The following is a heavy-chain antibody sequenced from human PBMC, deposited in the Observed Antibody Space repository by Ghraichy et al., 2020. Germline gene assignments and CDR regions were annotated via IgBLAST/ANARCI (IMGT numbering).Heavy chain of an antibody. CDR2: IYYSGST. CDR1: GGSISSYY. Sequence: SETLSLTCTVSGGSISSYYWSWIRQPPGKGLEWIGYIYYSGSTNYNPSLKSRVTISVDTSKNQFSLKLSSVTAADTAVYYCARGGEATVTRLILQGGYYYYYGMDVWGQGTTVTVSS. J-gene: IGHJ6*02. CDR3: ARGGEATVTRLILQGGYYYYYGMDV. D-gene: IGHD4-17*01. V-gene: IGHV4-59*01.